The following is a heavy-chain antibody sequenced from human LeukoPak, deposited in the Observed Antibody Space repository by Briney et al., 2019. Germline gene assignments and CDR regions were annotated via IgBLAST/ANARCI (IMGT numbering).Heavy chain of an antibody. V-gene: IGHV3-7*01. CDR1: GFTFSSYW. Sequence: GGSLRLSCAASGFTFSSYWMSWVRQAPGKGLEWVANIKQDGSEKYYVDSAKGRFTISRDNAKNSLYLQMNSLRAEDTAVYYCAREGVTTDYGLYYYYYMDVWGKGTTVTVSS. D-gene: IGHD4-11*01. J-gene: IGHJ6*03. CDR2: IKQDGSEK. CDR3: AREGVTTDYGLYYYYYMDV.